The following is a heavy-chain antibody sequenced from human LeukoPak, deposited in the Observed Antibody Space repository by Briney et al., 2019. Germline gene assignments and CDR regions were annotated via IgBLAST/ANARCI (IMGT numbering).Heavy chain of an antibody. V-gene: IGHV4-38-2*02. Sequence: SETLSLTCTVSGYSISSGYYWGWIRQPPGKGLEWIGSIYHSGSTYYNPSLKSRVTISVDTSKNQFSLKLSSVTAADTAVYYCATTRFGQYYFDYWGQGTLVTVSS. D-gene: IGHD3-3*01. J-gene: IGHJ4*02. CDR3: ATTRFGQYYFDY. CDR2: IYHSGST. CDR1: GYSISSGYY.